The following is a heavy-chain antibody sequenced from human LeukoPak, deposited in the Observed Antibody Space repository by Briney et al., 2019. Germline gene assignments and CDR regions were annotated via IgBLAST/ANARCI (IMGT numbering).Heavy chain of an antibody. Sequence: SETLSLTCTVSGYSISSGYYWGWIRPPPGKGLEWIGSIYHSGSTYYNPSLKSRVTISVDTSKHQFSLKLSSVTAADTAVYYCARGGYGGLDYWGQGTLVTVSS. V-gene: IGHV4-38-2*02. CDR2: IYHSGST. CDR1: GYSISSGYY. J-gene: IGHJ4*02. CDR3: ARGGYGGLDY. D-gene: IGHD4-23*01.